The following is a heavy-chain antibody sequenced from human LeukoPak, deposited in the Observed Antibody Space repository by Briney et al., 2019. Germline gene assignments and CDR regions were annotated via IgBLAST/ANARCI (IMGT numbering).Heavy chain of an antibody. CDR3: ARVGGSSSPFNY. V-gene: IGHV4-34*01. CDR2: INHSGST. J-gene: IGHJ4*02. D-gene: IGHD6-6*01. Sequence: SETLSLTCAVYGGSLSGYYWSWIRQPPGKGLEWIGEINHSGSTNYNPSLKSRVTISVDTSKNQFSLKLSSVTAADTAVYYCARVGGSSSPFNYWGQGALVTVSS. CDR1: GGSLSGYY.